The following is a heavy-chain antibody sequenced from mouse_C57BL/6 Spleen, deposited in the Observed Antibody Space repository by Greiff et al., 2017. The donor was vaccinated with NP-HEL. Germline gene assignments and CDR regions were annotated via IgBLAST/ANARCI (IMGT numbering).Heavy chain of an antibody. V-gene: IGHV5-6*01. D-gene: IGHD2-3*01. Sequence: EVKLMESGGDLVKPGGSLKLSCAASGFTFSSYGMSWVRQTPDKRLEWVATISSGGSYTYYPDSVKGRFTISRDNAKNTLYLQMSSLKSEDTAMYYCARGDGYDYWGQGTTLTVSS. CDR3: ARGDGYDY. CDR1: GFTFSSYG. CDR2: ISSGGSYT. J-gene: IGHJ2*01.